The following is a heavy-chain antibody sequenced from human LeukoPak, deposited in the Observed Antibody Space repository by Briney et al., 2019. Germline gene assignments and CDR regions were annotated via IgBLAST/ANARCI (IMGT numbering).Heavy chain of an antibody. CDR3: ARDGKYGSGSSDY. Sequence: PGGSLRLSCAASGLTFSSYSMNWVRQAPGKGLEWVSSISSSSSYIYYADSVKGRFTISRDNAKNSLYLQMNSLRAEDTAVYYCARDGKYGSGSSDYWGQGTLVTVSS. CDR1: GLTFSSYS. D-gene: IGHD3-10*01. J-gene: IGHJ4*02. CDR2: ISSSSSYI. V-gene: IGHV3-21*01.